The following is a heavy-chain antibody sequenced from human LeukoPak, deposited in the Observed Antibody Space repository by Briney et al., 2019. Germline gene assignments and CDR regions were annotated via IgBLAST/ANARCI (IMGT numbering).Heavy chain of an antibody. V-gene: IGHV3-23*01. Sequence: GGSLRLSCAASGFTFSNYAMSWVRQTPWKGLEWVSSISGSGGETHYADSVKGRFTISRDNSKNTLYLQMNSLRAEDTAVYYCAKGGVSGGDYWGQGTLVAVSS. CDR3: AKGGVSGGDY. J-gene: IGHJ4*02. D-gene: IGHD2-15*01. CDR1: GFTFSNYA. CDR2: ISGSGGET.